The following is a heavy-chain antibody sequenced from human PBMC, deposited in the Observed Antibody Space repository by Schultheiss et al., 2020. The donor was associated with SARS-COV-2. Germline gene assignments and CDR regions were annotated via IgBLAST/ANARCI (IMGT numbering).Heavy chain of an antibody. J-gene: IGHJ6*03. CDR1: GGSITSSSYY. CDR3: ARVCDGYYYYYYMDV. V-gene: IGHV4-39*07. D-gene: IGHD2-21*01. CDR2: IYYSGST. Sequence: SETLSLTCTVSGGSITSSSYYWGWIRQPPGKGLEWIGYIYYSGSTYYNPSLKSRVTISVDTSKNQFSLKLSSVTAADTAVYYCARVCDGYYYYYYMDVWGKGTTVTVSS.